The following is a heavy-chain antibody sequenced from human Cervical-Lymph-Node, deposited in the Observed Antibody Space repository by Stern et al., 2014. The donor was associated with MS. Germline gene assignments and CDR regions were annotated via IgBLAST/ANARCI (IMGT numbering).Heavy chain of an antibody. CDR1: GYTFTSYA. D-gene: IGHD6-19*01. CDR3: TPGIAVAGMTQFDY. CDR2: INTNTGNP. Sequence: QEQLVQSGSELKKPGASVKVSCKASGYTFTSYAMNWVRQAPGQGLEWMGWINTNTGNPTYAQGFTGRFVFSLDTSVSTAYLQISSLKAEDTAVYYCTPGIAVAGMTQFDYWGQGTLVTVSS. J-gene: IGHJ4*02. V-gene: IGHV7-4-1*02.